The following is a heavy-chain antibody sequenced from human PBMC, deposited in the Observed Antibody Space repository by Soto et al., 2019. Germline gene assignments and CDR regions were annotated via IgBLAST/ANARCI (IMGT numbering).Heavy chain of an antibody. D-gene: IGHD3-3*01. V-gene: IGHV3-30-3*01. CDR2: ISYDGSNK. J-gene: IGHJ4*02. Sequence: PGGSLRLSCAASGFTFSSYAMHWVRQAPGKGLEWVAVISYDGSNKYYADSVKGRFTISRDNSKNTLYLQMNSLRAEDTAVYYCARPYYDFWSGPGDYFDSWGQGTMVTVSS. CDR1: GFTFSSYA. CDR3: ARPYYDFWSGPGDYFDS.